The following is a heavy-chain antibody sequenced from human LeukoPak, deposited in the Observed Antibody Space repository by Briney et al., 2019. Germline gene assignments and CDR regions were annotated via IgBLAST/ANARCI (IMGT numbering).Heavy chain of an antibody. V-gene: IGHV3-21*04. Sequence: GGSLRLSCVASGFTFSTYTMNWIRQAPGKGLEWVSGSIGSGGSAFYADSVKGRFTISRDNAKNSLYLQMNSLRAEDTAVYYCARDSLWGQGTLVTVSS. CDR3: ARDSL. J-gene: IGHJ4*02. CDR1: GFTFSTYT. CDR2: SIGSGGSA.